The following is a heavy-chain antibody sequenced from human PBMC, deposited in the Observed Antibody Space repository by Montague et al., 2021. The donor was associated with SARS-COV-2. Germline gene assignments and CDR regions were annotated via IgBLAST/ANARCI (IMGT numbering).Heavy chain of an antibody. V-gene: IGHV4-38-2*02. CDR1: GYSISSGYY. CDR3: ARPSNLYYYGSGSYSSWFDP. CDR2: IYYSGST. D-gene: IGHD3-10*01. J-gene: IGHJ5*02. Sequence: SETLSLTCTVSGYSISSGYYWGWIRQPPGKGLEWIGSIYYSGSTYYNPSPKSRVTISVDTSKNQFSLKLSSVTAADTAVYYCARPSNLYYYGSGSYSSWFDPWGQGTLVTASS.